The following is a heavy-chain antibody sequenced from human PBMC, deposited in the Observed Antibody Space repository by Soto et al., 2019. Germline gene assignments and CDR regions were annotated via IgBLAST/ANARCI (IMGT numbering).Heavy chain of an antibody. J-gene: IGHJ4*02. CDR3: ARTARGFDY. V-gene: IGHV4-59*01. Sequence: PSETLSLTXTVSDDSINTKYWSWIRQPPGKGLECIGYIFKSGDTAYNPSLKSRATMSLGTSKNQFSLEVTSVTAADTAVYYCARTARGFDYWGQGILVTVSS. CDR2: IFKSGDT. D-gene: IGHD3-10*01. CDR1: DDSINTKY.